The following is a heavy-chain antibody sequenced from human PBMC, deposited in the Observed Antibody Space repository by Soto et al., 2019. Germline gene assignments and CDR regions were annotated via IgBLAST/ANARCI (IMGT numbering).Heavy chain of an antibody. J-gene: IGHJ3*02. Sequence: QVQLQQWGAGLLKPSETLSLTWAVYGGSFSGYYWSWIRQPPGKGLEWIGEINHSGSTNYNPSLKSRVTISVDTSKNQFALKLSSVTAADTAVYYCAGGSVVVPADIGLFAFYIWGQGTMVTVSS. D-gene: IGHD2-2*01. CDR3: AGGSVVVPADIGLFAFYI. CDR2: INHSGST. CDR1: GGSFSGYY. V-gene: IGHV4-34*01.